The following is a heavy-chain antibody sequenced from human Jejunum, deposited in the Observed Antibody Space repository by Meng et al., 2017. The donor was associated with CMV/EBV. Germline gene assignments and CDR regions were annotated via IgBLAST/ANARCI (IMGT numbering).Heavy chain of an antibody. CDR3: ARGFYENSGYHLLIDY. J-gene: IGHJ4*02. Sequence: FTFSKYWVHWGRQATGKGLVWVSRISSDGGVTAYADSVKGRFTISRDNAKNTVYLQMNSPRVEDTAVYHCARGFYENSGYHLLIDYWGQGTLVTVSS. CDR1: FTFSKYW. D-gene: IGHD3-22*01. V-gene: IGHV3-74*01. CDR2: ISSDGGVT.